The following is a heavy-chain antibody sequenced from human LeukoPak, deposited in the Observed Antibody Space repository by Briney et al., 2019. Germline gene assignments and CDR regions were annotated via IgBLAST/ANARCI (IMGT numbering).Heavy chain of an antibody. CDR3: ARGLFYSHSGGPHPFDY. CDR2: ISGSGGST. V-gene: IGHV3-23*01. J-gene: IGHJ4*02. Sequence: GGSLRLSCTASEFTFSSYAMNWVRQAPGKGLEWVSAISGSGGSTYYADSVKGRFTVSRDNSRNTLYLQMNSLRAEDTAVYHCARGLFYSHSGGPHPFDYWGQGTLVTVSS. D-gene: IGHD3-22*01. CDR1: EFTFSSYA.